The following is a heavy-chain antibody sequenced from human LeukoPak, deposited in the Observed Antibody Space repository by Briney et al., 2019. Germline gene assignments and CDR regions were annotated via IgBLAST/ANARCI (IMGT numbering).Heavy chain of an antibody. CDR3: ARDSNSWYTGDRYDFDY. D-gene: IGHD6-13*01. V-gene: IGHV1-8*01. J-gene: IGHJ4*02. CDR1: LWTLPHYV. Sequence: ASVPVTRLACLWTLPHYVINGLRQPTARQLTWMGWMNPNSGNKGYAQKFQGRATMTSDTSISTAYMELSILRSEDTAVYYCARDSNSWYTGDRYDFDYWGQGTLVTVSS. CDR2: MNPNSGNK.